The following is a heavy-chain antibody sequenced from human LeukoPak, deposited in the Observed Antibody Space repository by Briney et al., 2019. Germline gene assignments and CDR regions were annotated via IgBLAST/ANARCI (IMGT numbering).Heavy chain of an antibody. Sequence: PSETLSLTCAVSGGSISSGGYSWSWIRQPPGKGLEWIGYIYHSGSTYYNPSLKSRVTISVDRSKNQFSLKLSSVTAADTAVYYCARRKYGSSNSDYWGRGTLVTVSS. J-gene: IGHJ4*02. D-gene: IGHD2-2*01. V-gene: IGHV4-30-2*01. CDR3: ARRKYGSSNSDY. CDR2: IYHSGST. CDR1: GGSISSGGYS.